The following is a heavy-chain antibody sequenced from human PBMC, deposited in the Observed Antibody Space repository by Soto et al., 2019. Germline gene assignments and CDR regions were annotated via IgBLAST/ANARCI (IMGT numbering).Heavy chain of an antibody. J-gene: IGHJ6*02. V-gene: IGHV3-33*01. CDR3: ARDLRGDIVLMVSYYYYGMDV. CDR1: GFTFSTYG. Sequence: QVQLVESGGGVVQPGRSLRLSCAASGFTFSTYGMHWVRQAPGKGLEWVALIWYDGSNKYYADSVKGRFTISRDNSKNTLYLQMNSLRAEDTAVYYCARDLRGDIVLMVSYYYYGMDVWGQGTTVTVSS. CDR2: IWYDGSNK. D-gene: IGHD2-8*01.